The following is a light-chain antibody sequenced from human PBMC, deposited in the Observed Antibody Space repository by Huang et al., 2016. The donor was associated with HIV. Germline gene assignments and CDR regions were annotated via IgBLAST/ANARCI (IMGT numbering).Light chain of an antibody. CDR2: DAS. J-gene: IGKJ2*01. CDR3: QQYNNLPYT. CDR1: QDITNF. Sequence: DIQMTQSPSSLSASVGDRVTITCQARQDITNFLNWYQEKPGKAPKLLIYDASNLETGVPSKFSGVGSGTYFTLTISSLQPEDFATYYCQQYNNLPYTFGQGTKLEIK. V-gene: IGKV1-33*01.